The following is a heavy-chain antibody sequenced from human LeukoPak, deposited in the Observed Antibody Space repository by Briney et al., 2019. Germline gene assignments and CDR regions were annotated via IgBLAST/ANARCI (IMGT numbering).Heavy chain of an antibody. J-gene: IGHJ4*02. D-gene: IGHD6-19*01. Sequence: GASVKVSCKAAGYDFTSVGITWVRRAPGQGLEWMGGISTYNGNTRYAQKFQDSVAMTTDASTTTAYMELRGLRFNDTAVYYCARAGSGSGWYFDYWGQGTLVTVSS. CDR2: ISTYNGNT. CDR1: GYDFTSVG. V-gene: IGHV1-18*01. CDR3: ARAGSGSGWYFDY.